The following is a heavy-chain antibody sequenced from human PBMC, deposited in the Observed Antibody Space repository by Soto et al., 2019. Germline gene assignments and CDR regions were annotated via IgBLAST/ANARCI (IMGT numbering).Heavy chain of an antibody. CDR1: GGTFSSYA. CDR2: IIPIFGTA. D-gene: IGHD3-22*01. Sequence: QVQLVQSGAEVKKPGSSVKVSCRAAGGTFSSYAISWVRQAPGQGLEWMGGIIPIFGTANYAQKFQGRVTITADESTSTAYMELSSLRSEDTAVYYCARIDSGYYDSSGYSDYWGRGTLVTVSS. J-gene: IGHJ4*02. CDR3: ARIDSGYYDSSGYSDY. V-gene: IGHV1-69*01.